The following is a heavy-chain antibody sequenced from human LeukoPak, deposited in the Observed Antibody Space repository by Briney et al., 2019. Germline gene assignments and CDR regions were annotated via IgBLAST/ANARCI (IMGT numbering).Heavy chain of an antibody. V-gene: IGHV4-61*02. CDR1: GGSISSGSYY. J-gene: IGHJ3*02. D-gene: IGHD2-21*02. CDR2: IYTSGST. CDR3: ARDVVVTASDAFDI. Sequence: PSETLSLTCTVSGGSISSGSYYWSWIRQPAGKGLEWIGRIYTSGSTNYNPSLKSRVTISVDTSKNQFSLKLSSVTAADTAVYYCARDVVVTASDAFDIWGQGTMVTVSS.